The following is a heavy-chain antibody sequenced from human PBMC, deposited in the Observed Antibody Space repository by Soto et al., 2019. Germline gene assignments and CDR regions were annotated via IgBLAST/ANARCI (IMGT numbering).Heavy chain of an antibody. V-gene: IGHV4-34*01. CDR3: ARGRFGLRFLEWLGNWFDP. D-gene: IGHD3-3*01. CDR1: GGSFSGYY. CDR2: INHSGST. Sequence: PSETLSLTCAVYGGSFSGYYWSWIRQPPGKGLEWIGEINHSGSTNYNPSLKSRVTISVDTSKNQFSLKLSSVTAADTAVYYCARGRFGLRFLEWLGNWFDPWGQGTLVTVSS. J-gene: IGHJ5*02.